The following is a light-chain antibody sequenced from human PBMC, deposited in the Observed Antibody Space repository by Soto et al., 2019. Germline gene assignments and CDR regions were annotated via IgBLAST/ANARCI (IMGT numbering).Light chain of an antibody. V-gene: IGKV3-11*01. Sequence: EIVLTQSPDTLSLSPGERATLSCRASQRVAKFLAWYQQKGGQPPRLLIFDASTRATGVPGRFNGSGSGTAFTLTISSLEPEDFAVYYCQQRTNWPLTFGGGTKVGVK. CDR2: DAS. J-gene: IGKJ4*01. CDR3: QQRTNWPLT. CDR1: QRVAKF.